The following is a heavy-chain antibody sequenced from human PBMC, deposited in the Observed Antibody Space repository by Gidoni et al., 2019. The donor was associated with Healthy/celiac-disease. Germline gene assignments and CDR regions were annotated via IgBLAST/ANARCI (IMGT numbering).Heavy chain of an antibody. D-gene: IGHD3-22*01. J-gene: IGHJ1*01. Sequence: QVQLVQSGAEVKKPGSSVKVSCKASGGTFSSYAISWVRQAPGQGLEWMGGIIPICGTANYAQKFQGRVTITADESTSTAYMELSSLRSEDTAVYYCARVPDSSGYNMLGNEYFQHWGQGTLVTVSS. CDR2: IIPICGTA. CDR1: GGTFSSYA. CDR3: ARVPDSSGYNMLGNEYFQH. V-gene: IGHV1-69*01.